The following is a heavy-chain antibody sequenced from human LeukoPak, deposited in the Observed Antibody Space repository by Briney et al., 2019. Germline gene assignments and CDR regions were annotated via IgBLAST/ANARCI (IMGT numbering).Heavy chain of an antibody. CDR1: GGSISSYY. CDR2: IYYSGST. V-gene: IGHV4-59*08. D-gene: IGHD6-6*01. CDR3: ARTGSSSYGAYYYYYMDV. J-gene: IGHJ6*03. Sequence: PSETLSLTCTVSGGSISSYYWSWIRQPPGKGLEWIGYIYYSGSTNYNPSLKSRVTISVDTSKNQFSLKLSSVTAADTAVYYCARTGSSSYGAYYYYYMDVWGKGTTVTVSS.